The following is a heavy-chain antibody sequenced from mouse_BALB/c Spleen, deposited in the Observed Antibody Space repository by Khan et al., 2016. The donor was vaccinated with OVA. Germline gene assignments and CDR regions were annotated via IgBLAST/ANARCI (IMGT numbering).Heavy chain of an antibody. V-gene: IGHV1-20*02. CDR1: GYSFTGYF. CDR2: INPHIGET. J-gene: IGHJ2*01. D-gene: IGHD1-1*01. CDR3: ARKNGSDFDY. Sequence: EVQLQQSGPELVKPGASVKISCKASGYSFTGYFMNWVMQSHGKSLEWIGRINPHIGETFYNQKFKGKATLTVDESSSTAHMELRSLASEDSAVYYCARKNGSDFDYWSQGTTLTVSS.